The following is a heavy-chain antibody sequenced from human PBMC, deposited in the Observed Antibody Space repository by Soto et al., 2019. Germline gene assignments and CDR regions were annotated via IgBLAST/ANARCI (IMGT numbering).Heavy chain of an antibody. D-gene: IGHD3-16*02. CDR2: INWNGGST. J-gene: IGHJ3*02. V-gene: IGHV3-20*04. CDR3: ARDRMITFGGVIVPDAFDI. CDR1: GFTFEEYG. Sequence: EVQLVESGGRVVRPGGSLRLSCAASGFTFEEYGMSWVRQAPGKGLEWVSGINWNGGSTGYADSVKGRFTISRDNAKNSLYLQMNSLRAEDTAVYYCARDRMITFGGVIVPDAFDIWGQGTMVTVSS.